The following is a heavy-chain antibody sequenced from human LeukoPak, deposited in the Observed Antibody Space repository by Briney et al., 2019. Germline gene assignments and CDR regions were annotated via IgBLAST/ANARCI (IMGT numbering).Heavy chain of an antibody. D-gene: IGHD3-22*01. CDR2: IYYSGST. V-gene: IGHV4-59*08. CDR3: ARRRSSGYGENYFDY. J-gene: IGHJ4*02. CDR1: GGSISSYY. Sequence: SETLSLTCAVSGGSISSYYWSWIRQPPGKGLEWIGYIYYSGSTNYNPSLKSRVTISVDTSKNQFSLKLSSVTAADTAVYYCARRRSSGYGENYFDYWGQGTLVTVSS.